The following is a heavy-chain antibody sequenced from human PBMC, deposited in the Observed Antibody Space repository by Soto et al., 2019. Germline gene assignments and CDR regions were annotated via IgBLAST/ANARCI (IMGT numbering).Heavy chain of an antibody. CDR3: VRGAAGNWRFDP. CDR2: IRAKVNSYAT. Sequence: GGSLRLSCAASDFTFSGSAIHWVRQASGKGLEWVGRIRAKVNSYATAYAASVKGRFTISRDDSENTAYLQMNSLKIEDTAVYYGVRGAAGNWRFDPWGQGTLVNVAS. D-gene: IGHD1-1*01. CDR1: DFTFSGSA. J-gene: IGHJ5*02. V-gene: IGHV3-73*01.